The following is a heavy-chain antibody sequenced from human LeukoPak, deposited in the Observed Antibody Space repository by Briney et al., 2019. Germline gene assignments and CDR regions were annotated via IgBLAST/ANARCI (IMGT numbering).Heavy chain of an antibody. D-gene: IGHD2-2*01. CDR3: AKEEDIVVVPAARFDP. Sequence: GGSLRLSCAASGFTFSSYSMNWVRQAPGKGLEWVSSISSSSSYIYYADSVKGRFTISRDNAKNSLYLQMNSLRAEDTAVYYCAKEEDIVVVPAARFDPWGQGTLVTVSS. CDR1: GFTFSSYS. CDR2: ISSSSSYI. V-gene: IGHV3-21*04. J-gene: IGHJ5*02.